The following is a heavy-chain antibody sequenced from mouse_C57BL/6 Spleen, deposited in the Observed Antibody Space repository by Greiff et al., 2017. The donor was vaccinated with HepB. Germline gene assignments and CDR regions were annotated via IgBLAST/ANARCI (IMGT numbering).Heavy chain of an antibody. Sequence: VQLQQSGPELVKPGASVKISCKASGYAFSSSWMNWVKQRPGKGLEWIGRIYPGDGDTNYNGKFKGKATLTADKSSSTAYMQLSSLTSDDSAVDFCGCASWFAYWGQGTLVTVSA. CDR2: IYPGDGDT. CDR3: GCASWFAY. J-gene: IGHJ3*01. V-gene: IGHV1-82*01. CDR1: GYAFSSSW.